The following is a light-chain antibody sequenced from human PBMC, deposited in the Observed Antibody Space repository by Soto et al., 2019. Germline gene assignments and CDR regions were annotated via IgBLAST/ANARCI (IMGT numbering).Light chain of an antibody. Sequence: QSVLTQPASVSGSPGQSITISCTGTSGDIGSYNRVSWYQQHPDKAPKLIIYEVTDRPSGVSNRFSGSKSGNTASLTISGLQAEDEAEYYCSSYTXINTXXXVFGTGTXLT. CDR3: SSYTXINTXXXV. CDR2: EVT. V-gene: IGLV2-14*01. CDR1: SGDIGSYNR. J-gene: IGLJ1*01.